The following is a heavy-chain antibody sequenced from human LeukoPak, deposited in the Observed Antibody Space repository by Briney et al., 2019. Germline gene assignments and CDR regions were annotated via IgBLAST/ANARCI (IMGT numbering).Heavy chain of an antibody. V-gene: IGHV3-23*01. J-gene: IGHJ4*02. CDR2: ISGSGGTT. D-gene: IGHD2-2*01. CDR3: AKERLYCSTTSCYLTYFDY. Sequence: GGSLRLSCAASGFTFSSYAMSWVRQAPGKGLEWVSVISGSGGTTYYADSVKGRFTISRDNSKNTLYLQMNSLRAEDTAVYYCAKERLYCSTTSCYLTYFDYWGQGTLVTVSS. CDR1: GFTFSSYA.